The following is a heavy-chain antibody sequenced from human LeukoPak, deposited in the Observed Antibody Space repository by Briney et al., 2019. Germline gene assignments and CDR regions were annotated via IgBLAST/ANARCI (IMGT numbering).Heavy chain of an antibody. V-gene: IGHV3-9*01. CDR2: ICWNSGSI. D-gene: IGHD1-26*01. CDR3: AKAGRGYYYYYYMDV. CDR1: GFTFDDYA. J-gene: IGHJ6*03. Sequence: PGGSLRLSCAVSGFTFDDYAMHWVRQAPGEGLEWVSGICWNSGSIGYADSVKGRFTISRDNAKNSLYLQMNSLRAEDTALYYCAKAGRGYYYYYYMDVWGKGTTVTVSS.